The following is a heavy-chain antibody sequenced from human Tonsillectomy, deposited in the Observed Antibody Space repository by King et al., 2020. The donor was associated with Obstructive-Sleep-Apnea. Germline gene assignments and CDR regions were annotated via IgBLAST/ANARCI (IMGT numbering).Heavy chain of an antibody. J-gene: IGHJ6*02. CDR3: ARDGPSPMYYYNGLDV. CDR2: ISYEGSDK. CDR1: GFTFKNYP. V-gene: IGHV3-30-3*01. Sequence: VQLVESGGGVVQPGRSLRLSCAASGFTFKNYPMHWVRQAPGKGLEWVAVISYEGSDKYYADSVKGLFTSSRDNSKNTFYLQMNSLRPEDTAIYYCARDGPSPMYYYNGLDVWGQAATVTVSS.